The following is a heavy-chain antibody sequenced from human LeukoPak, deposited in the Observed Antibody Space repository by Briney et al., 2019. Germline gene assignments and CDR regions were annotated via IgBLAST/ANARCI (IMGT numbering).Heavy chain of an antibody. D-gene: IGHD3-22*01. Sequence: SETLSLTCAVSGGSISSSNWWSWVRQPPGKGLEWIGEINHSGSTNYNPSLKSRVTISVDTSKNQFSLKLSSVTAADTAVYYCARGGRITMIVVVGLDYWGQGTLVTVSS. J-gene: IGHJ4*02. CDR2: INHSGST. CDR3: ARGGRITMIVVVGLDY. CDR1: GGSISSSNW. V-gene: IGHV4-4*02.